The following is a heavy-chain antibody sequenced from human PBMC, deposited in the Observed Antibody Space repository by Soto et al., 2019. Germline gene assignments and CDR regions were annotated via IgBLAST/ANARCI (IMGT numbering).Heavy chain of an antibody. CDR3: ARDRQLLWFGELLSLPFDY. CDR2: INPNSGGT. J-gene: IGHJ4*02. V-gene: IGHV1-2*02. Sequence: GASVKVSCKASGYTFTGYYMHWVRQAPGQGLEWMGWINPNSGGTNYAQKFQGRVTMTRDTSISTAYMELSRLRSDDTAVYYCARDRQLLWFGELLSLPFDYWGQGTLVTVSS. CDR1: GYTFTGYY. D-gene: IGHD3-10*01.